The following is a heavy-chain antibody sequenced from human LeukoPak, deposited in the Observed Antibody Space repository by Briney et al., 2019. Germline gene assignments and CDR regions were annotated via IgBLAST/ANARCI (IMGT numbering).Heavy chain of an antibody. V-gene: IGHV4-34*01. Sequence: SETLSLTCAVYGGSFSGYYWSWIRQPPGKGLEWIGEINHSGSTNYNPSLKSRVTISVDTSKNQFSLKLSFVTAADTAVYYCARGTSYYYYGMDVWGQGTTVTVSS. CDR2: INHSGST. CDR1: GGSFSGYY. CDR3: ARGTSYYYYGMDV. J-gene: IGHJ6*02.